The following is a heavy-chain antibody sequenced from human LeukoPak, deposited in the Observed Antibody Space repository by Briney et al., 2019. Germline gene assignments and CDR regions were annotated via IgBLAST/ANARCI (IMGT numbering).Heavy chain of an antibody. CDR2: IIPIFGTA. Sequence: SVKVSCKASGGTFSSYAISWVRQAPGQGLEWMGGIIPIFGTANYAQRFQGRVTITADESTSTAYMELSSLRSEDTAAYYCARLGSHDYFDYWGQGTLVTVSS. CDR3: ARLGSHDYFDY. CDR1: GGTFSSYA. J-gene: IGHJ4*02. D-gene: IGHD7-27*01. V-gene: IGHV1-69*13.